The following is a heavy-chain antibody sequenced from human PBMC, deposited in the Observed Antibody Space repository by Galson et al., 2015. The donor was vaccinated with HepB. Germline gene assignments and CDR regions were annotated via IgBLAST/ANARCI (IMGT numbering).Heavy chain of an antibody. D-gene: IGHD4-17*01. CDR1: GFTFGDYA. Sequence: SLRLSCAASGFTFGDYAMSWFRQAPGKGLEWVGFIRSKAYGGTTEYAASVKGRFTISRDDSKSIAYLQRNSLKTEDTAVCYCTRVYGDYARDFDYWGQGTLVTVSS. J-gene: IGHJ4*02. V-gene: IGHV3-49*03. CDR3: TRVYGDYARDFDY. CDR2: IRSKAYGGTT.